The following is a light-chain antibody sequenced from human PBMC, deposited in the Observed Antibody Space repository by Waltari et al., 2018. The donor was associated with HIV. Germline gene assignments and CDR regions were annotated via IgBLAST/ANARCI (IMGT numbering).Light chain of an antibody. CDR3: AAWDDSLSGYV. CDR2: RNN. Sequence: QPVLTQPPSASGTPGQRVTISCSGRSSNIGSQNVYWYQQLPGTAPKLLIYRNNQRPSGVPDRFSGSKSGTSASLSISGLRSEDEADYYCAAWDDSLSGYVFGTGTEVTVL. CDR1: SSNIGSQN. J-gene: IGLJ1*01. V-gene: IGLV1-47*01.